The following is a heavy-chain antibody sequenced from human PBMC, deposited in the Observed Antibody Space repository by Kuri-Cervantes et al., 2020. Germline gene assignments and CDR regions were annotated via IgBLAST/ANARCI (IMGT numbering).Heavy chain of an antibody. D-gene: IGHD3-22*01. V-gene: IGHV1-46*01. CDR3: ARDQFDYDSSGIFDY. J-gene: IGHJ4*02. CDR1: GYTFTSYY. CDR2: INPSGGST. Sequence: ASVKVSCKASGYTFTSYYMHWVRQAPGQGLEWMGIINPSGGSTSYAQKFQGRVTMTRDTSTSTVYMELSSLGSEDTAVYYCARDQFDYDSSGIFDYWGQGTRGTASS.